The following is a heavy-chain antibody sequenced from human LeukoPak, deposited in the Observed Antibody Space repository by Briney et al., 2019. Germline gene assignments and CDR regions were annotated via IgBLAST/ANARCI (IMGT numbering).Heavy chain of an antibody. CDR3: AKDEGDIVVVPAAKSLYNWFDP. CDR1: GFTFSSYG. CDR2: ISYDGSNK. Sequence: GGSLRLSCVTSGFTFSSYGMHWVRQAPGKGLEWVAVISYDGSNKYYADSVKGRFTISRDNSKNTLYLQMNSLRAEDTAVYYCAKDEGDIVVVPAAKSLYNWFDPWGQGTLVTVSS. J-gene: IGHJ5*02. V-gene: IGHV3-30*18. D-gene: IGHD2-2*01.